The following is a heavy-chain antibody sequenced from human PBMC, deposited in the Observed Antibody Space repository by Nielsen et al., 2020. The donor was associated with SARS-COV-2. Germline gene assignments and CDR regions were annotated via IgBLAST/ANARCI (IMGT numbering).Heavy chain of an antibody. CDR2: INAGNGNT. D-gene: IGHD1-26*01. CDR1: GYTFTSYA. CDR3: ATDGVVGAIDAFDI. V-gene: IGHV1-3*01. Sequence: ASVKVSCKASGYTFTSYAMHWVRQAPGQRLEWMGWINAGNGNTKYSQKFQGRVTITRDTSASTAYMELSSLRSEDTAVYYCATDGVVGAIDAFDIWGQGTMVTVSS. J-gene: IGHJ3*02.